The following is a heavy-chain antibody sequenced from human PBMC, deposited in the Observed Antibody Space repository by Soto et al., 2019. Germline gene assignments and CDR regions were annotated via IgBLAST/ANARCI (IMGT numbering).Heavy chain of an antibody. V-gene: IGHV4-34*01. J-gene: IGHJ4*02. CDR2: INHGGST. CDR1: GWSFSCYY. Sequence: QVQLQQWGAGLLKPSETLSLTCAVYGWSFSCYYWSRIRQPPGKGLECIGEINHGGSTNYNPSLKSRVTISVDTSKNPFSLKLRSVTAADTAVYYCARAYGGNVFDYWGQGTLVNVSS. CDR3: ARAYGGNVFDY. D-gene: IGHD4-17*01.